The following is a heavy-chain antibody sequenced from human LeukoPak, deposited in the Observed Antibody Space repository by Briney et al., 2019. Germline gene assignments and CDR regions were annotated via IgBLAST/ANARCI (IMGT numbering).Heavy chain of an antibody. V-gene: IGHV3-21*01. D-gene: IGHD2-2*01. J-gene: IGHJ6*02. CDR3: ARDDCSSTSCYHYGMDV. CDR2: ISSSSSYI. CDR1: GFTFSGYS. Sequence: GGSLRLSCAASGFTFSGYSMNWVRQAPGKGLEWVSSISSSSSYIYYADSVKGRFTISRDNAKNSLYLQMNSLRAEDTAVYYCARDDCSSTSCYHYGMDVWGQGTTVTVSS.